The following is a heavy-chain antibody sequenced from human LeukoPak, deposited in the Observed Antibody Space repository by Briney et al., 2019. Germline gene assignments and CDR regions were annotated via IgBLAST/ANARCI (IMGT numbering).Heavy chain of an antibody. CDR3: ARGASSRAGNFDY. CDR1: GGSFSGYY. CDR2: INHSGST. V-gene: IGHV4-34*01. D-gene: IGHD6-13*01. J-gene: IGHJ4*02. Sequence: SETLSLTCAVYGGSFSGYYWSWIRQPPGKGVEGIGEINHSGSTNYNPSLTSRVTISVDTSKNRFSLKLSSVTAADTAVYYCARGASSRAGNFDYWGQGTLVTVSS.